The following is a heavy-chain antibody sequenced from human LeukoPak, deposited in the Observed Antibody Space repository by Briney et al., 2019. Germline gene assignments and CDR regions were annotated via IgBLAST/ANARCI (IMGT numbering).Heavy chain of an antibody. D-gene: IGHD3-10*01. Sequence: PGGSLRLSCVASGFSFSRSWMSWVRQAPGKGVEWVANIKVDGSEKHYLDSVEGRFIISRDNAKNSLHLQMNNLRAEDTAEYYCVRDGPFGSGTFGYWAQGTLVSVSS. CDR3: VRDGPFGSGTFGY. J-gene: IGHJ4*02. CDR2: IKVDGSEK. V-gene: IGHV3-7*01. CDR1: GFSFSRSW.